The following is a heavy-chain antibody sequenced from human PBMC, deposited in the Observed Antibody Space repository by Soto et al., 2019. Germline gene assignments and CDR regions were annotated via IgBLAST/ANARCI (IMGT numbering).Heavy chain of an antibody. D-gene: IGHD6-6*01. CDR3: VRELYSSSSGYYYYYGMDV. J-gene: IGHJ6*02. CDR1: GFTFSSYE. V-gene: IGHV3-48*03. CDR2: ISSSGSTI. Sequence: PGGSLRLSCAASGFTFSSYEMNWVRQAPGKGLEWVSYISSSGSTIYCADSVKGRFTISRDNAKNSLYLQMNSLRAEDTAVYYCVRELYSSSSGYYYYYGMDVWGQGTTVTVS.